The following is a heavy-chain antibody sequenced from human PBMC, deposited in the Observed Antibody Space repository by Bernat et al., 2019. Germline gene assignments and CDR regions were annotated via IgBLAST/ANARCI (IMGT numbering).Heavy chain of an antibody. CDR1: GFTFSSYG. D-gene: IGHD3-16*02. CDR2: ISYDGSNK. J-gene: IGHJ4*02. CDR3: AREIQSMITFGGVIVKGYFDY. Sequence: QVQLVESGGGVVQPGRSLRLSCAASGFTFSSYGMHWVRQAPGKGLEWVAVISYDGSNKYYADSVKGRFTISRDNSKNTLYLQMNSLRAEDTAGYYCAREIQSMITFGGVIVKGYFDYWGQGTLVTVSS. V-gene: IGHV3-30*03.